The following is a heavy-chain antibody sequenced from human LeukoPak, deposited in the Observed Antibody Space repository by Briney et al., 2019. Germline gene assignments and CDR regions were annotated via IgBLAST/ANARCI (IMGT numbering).Heavy chain of an antibody. V-gene: IGHV3-30*18. J-gene: IGHJ4*02. D-gene: IGHD3-10*01. CDR3: AKDAYYGSGSRFDY. CDR2: ISYDGSNK. Sequence: GGSLRLSCAASGFTFSSYGMHWVRQAPGKGLEWVAVISYDGSNKYYADSVKGRFTISRDNAKNSLYLQMNSLRAEDTALYYCAKDAYYGSGSRFDYWGQGTLVTVSS. CDR1: GFTFSSYG.